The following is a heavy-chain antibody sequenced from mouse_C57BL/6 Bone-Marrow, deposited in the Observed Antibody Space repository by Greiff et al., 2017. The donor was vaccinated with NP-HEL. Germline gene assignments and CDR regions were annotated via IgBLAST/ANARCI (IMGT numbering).Heavy chain of an antibody. D-gene: IGHD2-4*01. V-gene: IGHV1-18*01. Sequence: EVQLQEPGPELVKPGASVKIPCKASGYTFTDYNMDWVKQSHGKSLEWIGDINPNSGGTIYNQKFKGKATLTVDKSSSTAYMELRSLTSEDTAVYYCARFDSDGFAYWGQGTLVTVSA. CDR3: ARFDSDGFAY. J-gene: IGHJ3*01. CDR1: GYTFTDYN. CDR2: INPNSGGT.